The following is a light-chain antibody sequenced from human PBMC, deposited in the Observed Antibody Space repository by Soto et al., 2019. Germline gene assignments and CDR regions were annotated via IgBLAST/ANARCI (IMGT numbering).Light chain of an antibody. Sequence: DIQMTQSPSSVSASVGDRVTITCRASQAIGDWLAWYQQKPGKAPNLLIYATCTLQSGVPSRFSGRGSETEFSLTISSLQPEDFATYYCQQADISQLTFGGGTRVEI. CDR1: QAIGDW. CDR3: QQADISQLT. V-gene: IGKV1-12*01. J-gene: IGKJ4*01. CDR2: ATC.